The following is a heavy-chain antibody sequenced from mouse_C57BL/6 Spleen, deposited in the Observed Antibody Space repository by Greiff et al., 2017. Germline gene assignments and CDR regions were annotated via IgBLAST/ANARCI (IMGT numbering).Heavy chain of an antibody. CDR2: IDPENGDT. CDR3: TRGRRGWYFDV. J-gene: IGHJ1*03. V-gene: IGHV14-4*01. Sequence: EVQLQESGAELVRPGASVKLSCTASGFNIKDDYMHWVKQRPEQGLEWIGWIDPENGDTEYASKFQGKATITADTSSNTAYLQLSSLTSEDTAVYYCTRGRRGWYFDVWGTGTTVTVSS. CDR1: GFNIKDDY.